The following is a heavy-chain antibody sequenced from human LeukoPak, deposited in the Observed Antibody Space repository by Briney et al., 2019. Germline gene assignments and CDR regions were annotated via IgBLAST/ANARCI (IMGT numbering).Heavy chain of an antibody. Sequence: GGSLRLSCAASGFTLSSYSMNWVRQAPGKGMEWVSSISSSSSYIYYADSVKGRFTISRDNAKNSLYLQMNSLRAEDTAVYYCARRRPIAARPLRLDPLLGYYMDVWGKGTTVTVSS. CDR3: ARRRPIAARPLRLDPLLGYYMDV. J-gene: IGHJ6*03. CDR2: ISSSSSYI. D-gene: IGHD6-6*01. V-gene: IGHV3-21*01. CDR1: GFTLSSYS.